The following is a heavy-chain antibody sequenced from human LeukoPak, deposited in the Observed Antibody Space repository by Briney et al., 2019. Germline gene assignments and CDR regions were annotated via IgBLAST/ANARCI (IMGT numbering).Heavy chain of an antibody. D-gene: IGHD4-17*01. CDR1: GSSISSYY. CDR2: IYYSGST. Sequence: SETLSLTCAVSGSSISSYYWSWIRQPPGKGLEWIGYIYYSGSTNYNPSLKSRVTISVDTSKNQFSLKLSSVTAADTAVYYCARTQFYGDFTFDYWGQGTLVTVSS. CDR3: ARTQFYGDFTFDY. J-gene: IGHJ4*02. V-gene: IGHV4-59*01.